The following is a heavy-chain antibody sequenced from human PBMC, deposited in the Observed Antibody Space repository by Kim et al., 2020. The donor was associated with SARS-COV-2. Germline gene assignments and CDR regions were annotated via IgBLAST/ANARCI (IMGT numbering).Heavy chain of an antibody. CDR1: GGSISSSSYY. D-gene: IGHD3-9*01. CDR3: ARQGYDILTGYYPPYYFDY. J-gene: IGHJ4*02. Sequence: SETLSLTCTVSGGSISSSSYYWGWIRQPPGKGLEWIGSIYYSGSTYYNPSLKSRVTISVDTSKNQFSLKLSSVTAADTAVYYCARQGYDILTGYYPPYYFDYWGQGTLVTVSS. V-gene: IGHV4-39*01. CDR2: IYYSGST.